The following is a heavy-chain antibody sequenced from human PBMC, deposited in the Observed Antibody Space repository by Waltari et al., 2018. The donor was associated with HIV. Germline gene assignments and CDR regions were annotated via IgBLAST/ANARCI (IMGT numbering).Heavy chain of an antibody. CDR1: GFPLGGHT. CDR3: AKVDTHGYLPYN. V-gene: IGHV3-21*01. Sequence: EVQLGGPGEGLVRPGGSLGLSFAASGFPLGGHTMNWVRQAQGKGLEGVSSISSSGTYIYYVDSVQGRFTISRDNAKNSLYLQMNSLRVEDTAIYYCAKVDTHGYLPYNWGQGTLVTVSS. J-gene: IGHJ4*02. D-gene: IGHD5-12*01. CDR2: ISSSGTYI.